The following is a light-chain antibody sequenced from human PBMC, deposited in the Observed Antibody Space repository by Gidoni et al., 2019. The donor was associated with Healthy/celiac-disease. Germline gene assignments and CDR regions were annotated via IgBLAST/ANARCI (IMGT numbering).Light chain of an antibody. Sequence: DIKMSQPPSSLSASVGDRVTITCRASQSISSYLNWYQQKPGKAPKLLIYAASSLQSGVPSRFSGSGSGTDFTLTISSLQPEDFATYYCQQSNSTLLTFGEGTKVEIK. J-gene: IGKJ4*01. CDR3: QQSNSTLLT. CDR2: AAS. V-gene: IGKV1-39*01. CDR1: QSISSY.